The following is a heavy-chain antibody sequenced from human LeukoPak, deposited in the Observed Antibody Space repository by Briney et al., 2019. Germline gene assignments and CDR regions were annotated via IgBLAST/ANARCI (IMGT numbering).Heavy chain of an antibody. J-gene: IGHJ3*02. Sequence: GGSLRLSCAASEFTFSDYYMTWIRQAPGRGLEWISYITNSGATIYADSVKGRFTISRDNAKKSLYLQMNSLRAEDTAVYYCARGGRGVVEDAFDIWGQGTLVTVSS. CDR2: ITNSGATI. D-gene: IGHD2-15*01. CDR3: ARGGRGVVEDAFDI. CDR1: EFTFSDYY. V-gene: IGHV3-11*01.